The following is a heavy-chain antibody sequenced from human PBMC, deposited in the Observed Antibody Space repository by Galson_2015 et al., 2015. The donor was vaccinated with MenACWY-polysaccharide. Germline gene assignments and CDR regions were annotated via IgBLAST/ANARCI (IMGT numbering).Heavy chain of an antibody. J-gene: IGHJ3*02. CDR3: AKDSSYGAFDI. D-gene: IGHD4-17*01. Sequence: SLRLSCAASGFTFDDHGMNWVRQAPGKGLEWVSGITWNGGSTFYADSVKGRFTISRDNAKKSLYLQMNSLRADDTALYHCAKDSSYGAFDIWGQGTMVTVSS. V-gene: IGHV3-20*01. CDR1: GFTFDDHG. CDR2: ITWNGGST.